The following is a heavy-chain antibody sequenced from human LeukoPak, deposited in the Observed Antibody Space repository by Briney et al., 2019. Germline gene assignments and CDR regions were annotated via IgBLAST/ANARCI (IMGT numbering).Heavy chain of an antibody. Sequence: PGRSLRLSCAASGFTVNRTYMSWVRQAPGKGLEWVSSISSTGTYIYYTDSVKGRFTISRDIANSLLYLQMNSLRADDTAVYYCARDLDYSTGFDYWGQGTLVTVSS. CDR3: ARDLDYSTGFDY. V-gene: IGHV3-21*01. J-gene: IGHJ4*02. CDR1: GFTVNRTY. D-gene: IGHD4-11*01. CDR2: ISSTGTYI.